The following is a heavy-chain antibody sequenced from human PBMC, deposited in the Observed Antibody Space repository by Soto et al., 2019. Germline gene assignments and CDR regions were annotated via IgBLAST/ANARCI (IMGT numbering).Heavy chain of an antibody. CDR1: GGSISSYY. CDR2: IYYSGST. CDR3: PRGQAAHYDNPLFDP. V-gene: IGHV4-59*08. J-gene: IGHJ5*02. Sequence: SETLSLTCTVSGGSISSYYWSWIRQPPGKGLEWIGYIYYSGSTNYDPSLKSRVTISVDTSKNPFSLKLSSVTAADTAVYYCPRGQAAHYDNPLFDPWGQGTLVTVSS. D-gene: IGHD3-9*01.